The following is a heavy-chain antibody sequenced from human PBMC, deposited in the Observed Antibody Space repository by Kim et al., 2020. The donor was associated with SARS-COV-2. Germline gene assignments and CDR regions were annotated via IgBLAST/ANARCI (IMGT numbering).Heavy chain of an antibody. CDR2: IKQDGSEK. CDR1: GFTFSSYW. Sequence: GGSLRLSCAASGFTFSSYWMSWVRQAPGKGLEWVANIKQDGSEKYYVDSVKGRFTISRDNAKNSLYLQMNSLRAEDTAVYYCARNSGYASSEYYYYYGMDVWGQGTTVTVSS. J-gene: IGHJ6*02. D-gene: IGHD5-12*01. CDR3: ARNSGYASSEYYYYYGMDV. V-gene: IGHV3-7*05.